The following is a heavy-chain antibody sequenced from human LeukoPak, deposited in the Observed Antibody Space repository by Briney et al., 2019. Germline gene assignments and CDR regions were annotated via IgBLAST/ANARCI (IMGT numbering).Heavy chain of an antibody. CDR2: ISYDGSNK. J-gene: IGHJ4*02. CDR3: ARRYDYPDY. CDR1: GFTFSSYA. Sequence: GGSLRLSCAASGFTFSSYAMRWVRQAPGKGLEWVAVISYDGSNKYYADSVKGRFTISRDNSKNTLYLQMNSLRAEDTAVYYCARRYDYPDYWGQGTLVTVSS. V-gene: IGHV3-30-3*01. D-gene: IGHD2-2*01.